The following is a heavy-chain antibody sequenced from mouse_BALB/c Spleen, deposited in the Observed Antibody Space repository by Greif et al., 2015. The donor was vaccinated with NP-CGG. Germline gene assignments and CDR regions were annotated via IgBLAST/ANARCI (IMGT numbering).Heavy chain of an antibody. J-gene: IGHJ4*01. Sequence: EVKVEESGGGLVQPGGSLKLSCAASGFTFSSYTMSWVRQTPEKRLEWVAYISNGGGSTYYPDTVKGRFTISRDNAKNTLYLQMSSLKSEDTAMYYCARHAWRYYAMDYWGQGTSVTVSS. CDR3: ARHAWRYYAMDY. V-gene: IGHV5-12-2*01. CDR2: ISNGGGST. CDR1: GFTFSSYT.